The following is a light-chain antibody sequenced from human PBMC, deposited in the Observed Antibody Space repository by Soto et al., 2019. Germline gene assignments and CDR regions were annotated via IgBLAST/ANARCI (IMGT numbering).Light chain of an antibody. V-gene: IGKV3-11*01. CDR2: DAS. CDR3: QQRSNWPFT. CDR1: QSISSY. Sequence: EIVLTHSPGTLSLSPWEGAPLSARASQSISSYLAWYQQKPGEAPRLLIYDASNRAIGIPARFSGSGSGTDFTLTTSSLEPEDFAVYYCQQRSNWPFTFGQGTRLEIK. J-gene: IGKJ5*01.